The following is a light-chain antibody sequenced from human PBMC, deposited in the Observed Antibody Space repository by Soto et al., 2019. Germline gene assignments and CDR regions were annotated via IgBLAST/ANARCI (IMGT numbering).Light chain of an antibody. V-gene: IGLV2-8*01. CDR3: SSFAGYKNFGV. CDR2: EGT. J-gene: IGLJ2*01. CDR1: SSDVGRYKY. Sequence: QSALTQPPSASGSPGQSVTISCTGTSSDVGRYKYVSWYQKHPGKAPKLMVYEGTKRPSGVPDRFSGSKSGNTASLTVSGLQAEDDADYYCSSFAGYKNFGVFGGGTKLTVL.